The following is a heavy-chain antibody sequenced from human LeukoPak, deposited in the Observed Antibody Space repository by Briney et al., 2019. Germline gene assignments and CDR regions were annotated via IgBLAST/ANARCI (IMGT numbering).Heavy chain of an antibody. V-gene: IGHV1-18*01. Sequence: ASVKVSXKASGYTFTSYGISWVRQAPGQGLEWMGWISAYNGNTNYAQKLQGRVTMTTDTSTSTAYMELSSLRSDDTAVYYCARSLWLGELDYWGQGTLVTVSS. CDR2: ISAYNGNT. D-gene: IGHD3-10*01. J-gene: IGHJ4*02. CDR3: ARSLWLGELDY. CDR1: GYTFTSYG.